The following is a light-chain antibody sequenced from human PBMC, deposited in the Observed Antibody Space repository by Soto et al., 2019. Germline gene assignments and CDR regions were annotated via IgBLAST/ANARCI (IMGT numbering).Light chain of an antibody. Sequence: EIVMTQSPATLSVSPGERVTLSCRATQSVSGNLAWYQQKPGQAPRLLIYGAFTRATGIPARFSGSGSKTEFTLTISSLPSEDFAVYYCQQYNNWPWTFGQGTKVEIK. CDR2: GAF. CDR1: QSVSGN. J-gene: IGKJ1*01. CDR3: QQYNNWPWT. V-gene: IGKV3D-15*01.